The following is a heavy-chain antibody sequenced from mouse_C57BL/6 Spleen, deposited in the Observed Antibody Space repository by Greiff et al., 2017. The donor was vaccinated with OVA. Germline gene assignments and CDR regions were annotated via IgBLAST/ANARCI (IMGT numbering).Heavy chain of an antibody. CDR3: VKNDGYYDYAMDY. D-gene: IGHD2-3*01. V-gene: IGHV10-1*01. J-gene: IGHJ4*01. CDR2: IRSKSNNYAT. CDR1: GFSFNTYA. Sequence: EVQLVESGGGLVQPKGSLKLSCAASGFSFNTYAMNWVRQAPGKGLEWVARIRSKSNNYATYYADSVKDRFTISRDDSESMLYLQMNNLKTEDTAMYYCVKNDGYYDYAMDYWGQGTSVTVSS.